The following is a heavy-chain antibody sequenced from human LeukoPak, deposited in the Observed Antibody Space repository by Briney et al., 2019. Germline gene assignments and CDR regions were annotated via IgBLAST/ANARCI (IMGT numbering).Heavy chain of an antibody. CDR2: ISAYKGNT. V-gene: IGHV1-18*01. J-gene: IGHJ4*02. CDR3: ARETGYSSGWYDDY. Sequence: ASVKVSCKASGYTFTNYGINWVRQAPGQGLEWMGWISAYKGNTKYAQRVQGRGTLTTDTSTSTAYMELRSLRFDDTAVYYCARETGYSSGWYDDYWGQGTLVTVSS. CDR1: GYTFTNYG. D-gene: IGHD6-13*01.